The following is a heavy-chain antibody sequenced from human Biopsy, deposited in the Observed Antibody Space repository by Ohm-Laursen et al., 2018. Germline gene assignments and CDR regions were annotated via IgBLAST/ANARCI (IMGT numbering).Heavy chain of an antibody. J-gene: IGHJ6*02. Sequence: ATVKVSRKASGSTFTDYYLHWVRQAPGQGLEWMGWINPDNGGTIHAQKFQGRVTVTRDTSISTAYVEVTSLRSDDTAVYYCVRSRAGGATWGMDVWGQGTTVTVSS. CDR3: VRSRAGGATWGMDV. D-gene: IGHD3-16*01. V-gene: IGHV1-2*02. CDR2: INPDNGGT. CDR1: GSTFTDYY.